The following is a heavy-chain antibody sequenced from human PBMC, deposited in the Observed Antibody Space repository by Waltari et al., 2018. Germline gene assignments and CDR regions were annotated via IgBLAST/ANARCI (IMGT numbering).Heavy chain of an antibody. D-gene: IGHD4-4*01. Sequence: EVQLVESGGGLVQPGRSLRLSCAASGFTFDDYAMHWVRQAPGKGLEWVAGISWNSGSIGYADSVKGRFTISRDNAKNSLYLQMNSLRAEDTALYYCAKGPDYSNYYYYYYMDVWGKGTTVTVSS. CDR1: GFTFDDYA. CDR2: ISWNSGSI. V-gene: IGHV3-9*01. J-gene: IGHJ6*03. CDR3: AKGPDYSNYYYYYYMDV.